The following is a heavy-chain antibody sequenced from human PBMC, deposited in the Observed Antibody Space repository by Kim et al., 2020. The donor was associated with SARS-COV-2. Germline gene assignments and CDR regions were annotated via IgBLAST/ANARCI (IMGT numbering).Heavy chain of an antibody. J-gene: IGHJ4*02. D-gene: IGHD6-19*01. CDR1: GYTFTGYY. Sequence: ASVKVSCKASGYTFTGYYMHWVRQAPGQGLEWMGWINPNSGGTNYAQKFQGRVTMTRDTSISTAYMELSRLRSDDTAVYYCACLSGWYEASFDYWGQGTLVTVSS. CDR3: ACLSGWYEASFDY. CDR2: INPNSGGT. V-gene: IGHV1-2*02.